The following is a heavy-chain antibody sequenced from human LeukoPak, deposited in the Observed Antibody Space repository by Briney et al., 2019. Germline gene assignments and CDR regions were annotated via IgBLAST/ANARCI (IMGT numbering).Heavy chain of an antibody. D-gene: IGHD2-15*01. V-gene: IGHV3-9*01. CDR3: ARAQYCSGGSCYGPAFDI. CDR2: ISWNSGSI. CDR1: GFTFYDYA. J-gene: IGHJ3*02. Sequence: GGSLRLSCAASGFTFYDYAMHWVRQAPGKGLEWVSGISWNSGSIGYADSVKGRFTISRDNAKNSLYLQMNSLRAEDTALYYCARAQYCSGGSCYGPAFDIWGQGTMVTVSS.